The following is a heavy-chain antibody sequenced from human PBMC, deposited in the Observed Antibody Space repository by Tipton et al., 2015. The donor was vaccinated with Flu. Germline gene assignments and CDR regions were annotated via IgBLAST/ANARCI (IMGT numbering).Heavy chain of an antibody. Sequence: GLVKPSETLALTCAVQGGSFSGYYWSWIRQSPGKGLEWIGEITHRGTTNYNPSLKSRAIISVETSNNQFSLRLISVTAADTAMYYCARGSWEVRFDPWGQGTLVTVSS. CDR1: GGSFSGYY. D-gene: IGHD1-26*01. J-gene: IGHJ5*02. V-gene: IGHV4-34*01. CDR2: ITHRGTT. CDR3: ARGSWEVRFDP.